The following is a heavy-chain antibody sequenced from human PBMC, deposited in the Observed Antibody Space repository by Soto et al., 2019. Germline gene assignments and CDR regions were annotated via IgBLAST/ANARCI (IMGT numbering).Heavy chain of an antibody. CDR1: GYSFTSYS. V-gene: IGHV1-3*01. CDR3: ARSVNVEFDS. Sequence: ASVKVSCKASGYSFTSYSVHWVRQAPGQRLEWMGYIDVPNDNTKSSQRLQGRVTLTMDTSASTAYMELSSLRSEDTAVYYCARSVNVEFDSSGQGTPFTLSS. D-gene: IGHD3-3*01. J-gene: IGHJ4*02. CDR2: IDVPNDNT.